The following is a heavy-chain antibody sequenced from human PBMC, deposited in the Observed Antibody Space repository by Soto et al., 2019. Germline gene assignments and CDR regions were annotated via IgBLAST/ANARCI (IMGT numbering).Heavy chain of an antibody. J-gene: IGHJ4*02. CDR2: ISGSGDRA. V-gene: IGHV3-23*01. CDR1: GFTFSNDG. D-gene: IGHD6-19*01. Sequence: EVQLLESGGGLIQPGGSLRLSCGASGFTFSNDGMTWVRQAPGKGLEWVSTISGSGDRAFYADPVKGRFTISRDNSKNTLYLQMNSLSAEDTAMYYCAKEMIASTVADFFDYWCQGILVTVSS. CDR3: AKEMIASTVADFFDY.